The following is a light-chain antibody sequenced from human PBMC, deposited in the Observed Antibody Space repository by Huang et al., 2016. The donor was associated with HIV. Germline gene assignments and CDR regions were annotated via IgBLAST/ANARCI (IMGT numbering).Light chain of an antibody. V-gene: IGKV1-9*01. CDR2: DAS. CDR1: HAINTY. J-gene: IGKJ3*01. Sequence: QLTQSPSSLSASIGDRVTIAFRASHAINTYLAWYQQKPGRAPKLLIYDASTLQTGVPSRFRGFGSGTAFSLTITSLQPDDFAVYYCQQLSAYPLSFGPGTTVD. CDR3: QQLSAYPLS.